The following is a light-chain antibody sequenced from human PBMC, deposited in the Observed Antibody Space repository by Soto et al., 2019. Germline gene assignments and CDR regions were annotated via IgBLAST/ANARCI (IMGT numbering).Light chain of an antibody. CDR1: SSDVGAYDY. Sequence: QSVLTQPPSASGSPGQSVTISCTGTSSDVGAYDYVSWHQQHPGKAPKVIIYGVNKRPSGVPDRFSGSKSGNTASLTVSGLQAEDEADHDCSSYAGTNNYVFGIGTKVTVL. V-gene: IGLV2-8*01. CDR3: SSYAGTNNYV. J-gene: IGLJ1*01. CDR2: GVN.